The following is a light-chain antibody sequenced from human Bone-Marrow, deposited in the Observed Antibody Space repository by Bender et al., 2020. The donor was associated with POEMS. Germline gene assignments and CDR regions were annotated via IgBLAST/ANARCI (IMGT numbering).Light chain of an antibody. V-gene: IGLV3-1*01. Sequence: SYELTQPHSVSVSPGQTASISCSGDKLGDKFACWYQQKPGHAPVLVIYQDDRRPSGIPERFSGSNSGNTATLTSRGTQAMDEADYYCQAWDSVSALVFGGGTKLTVL. CDR2: QDD. J-gene: IGLJ3*02. CDR1: KLGDKF. CDR3: QAWDSVSALV.